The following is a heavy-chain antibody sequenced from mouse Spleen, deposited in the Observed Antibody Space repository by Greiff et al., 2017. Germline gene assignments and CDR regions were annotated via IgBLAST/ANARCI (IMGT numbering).Heavy chain of an antibody. CDR2: ISSGGGNT. D-gene: IGHD1-1*01. J-gene: IGHJ1*01. CDR1: GFTFSSYA. CDR3: ARHPGYYQYWYFDV. Sequence: EVKVVESGGGLVKLGGSLKLSCAASGFTFSSYAMSWVRQTPEKRLEWVATISSGGGNTYYPDSVKGRFTISRDNAKNTLYLQMSSLKSEDTAMYYCARHPGYYQYWYFDVWGAGTTVTVSS. V-gene: IGHV5-9*04.